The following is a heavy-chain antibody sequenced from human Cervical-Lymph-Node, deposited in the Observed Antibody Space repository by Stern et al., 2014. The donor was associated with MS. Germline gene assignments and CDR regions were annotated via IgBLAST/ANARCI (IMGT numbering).Heavy chain of an antibody. CDR1: GGSISSGGSS. CDR3: ARGGVIYTQDRNGFDV. J-gene: IGHJ3*01. CDR2: IYHSGST. D-gene: IGHD2-21*01. V-gene: IGHV4-30-2*01. Sequence: MQLVESGSGQAKPSQTLSLTCAVSGGSISSGGSSWNWIRQPPGKGLEWIGFIYHSGSTSYNPSLKGRVFISVDTSKNQFALNLRSVTAADTAVYYCARGGVIYTQDRNGFDVWGQGTMVTVSS.